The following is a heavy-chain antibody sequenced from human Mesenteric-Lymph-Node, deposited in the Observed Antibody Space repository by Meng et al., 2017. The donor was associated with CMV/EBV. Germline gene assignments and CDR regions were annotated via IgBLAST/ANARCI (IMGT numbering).Heavy chain of an antibody. D-gene: IGHD5-18*01. CDR1: GFTFSSYW. CDR2: INSDGSST. Sequence: GGSLRLSCAASGFTFSSYWMHWVRQAPGKGLVWVSRINSDGSSTSYADSVKGRFTISRDNAKNSLYLQMNSLRAEDTAVYYCARREYSYEFDYWGQGTLVTVSS. V-gene: IGHV3-74*01. CDR3: ARREYSYEFDY. J-gene: IGHJ4*02.